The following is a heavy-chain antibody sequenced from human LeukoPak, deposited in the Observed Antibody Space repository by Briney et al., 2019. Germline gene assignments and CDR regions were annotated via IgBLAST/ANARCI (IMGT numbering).Heavy chain of an antibody. CDR1: GYTFTSYG. V-gene: IGHV1-18*01. Sequence: ASVKVSCKAPGYTFTSYGISWVRQAPGQGLEWMGWISAYNGNTDYAQKLQGRVTMTTDTSTSTAYMELRSLKSDDTAVYYCARAGDIVVVAVAGAGYYYMDVWGKGTAVTVSS. CDR3: ARAGDIVVVAVAGAGYYYMDV. D-gene: IGHD2-2*01. J-gene: IGHJ6*03. CDR2: ISAYNGNT.